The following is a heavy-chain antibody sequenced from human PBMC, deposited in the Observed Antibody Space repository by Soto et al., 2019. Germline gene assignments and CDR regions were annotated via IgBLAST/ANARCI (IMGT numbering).Heavy chain of an antibody. CDR3: ARPYDGRERWFDP. J-gene: IGHJ5*02. Sequence: QVQLQQWGAGLLKPSETLSLTCAVYGGSFSGYYWSWIRQPPGKGLEWIGEINHSGSTNYNPSLKSRVTISVDTSKNQFSLKLSSVTAADTAVYYCARPYDGRERWFDPWGQGTLVTVSS. CDR1: GGSFSGYY. V-gene: IGHV4-34*01. CDR2: INHSGST. D-gene: IGHD3-22*01.